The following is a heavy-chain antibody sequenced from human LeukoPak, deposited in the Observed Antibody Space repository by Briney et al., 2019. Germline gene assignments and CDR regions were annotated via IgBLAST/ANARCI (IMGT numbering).Heavy chain of an antibody. D-gene: IGHD6-13*01. Sequence: SETLSLTCTVSGGSISSSSYYWGWIRQPPGKGLEWIGYIYYSGSTNYNPSLKSRVTISVDTSKNQFSLKLSSVTAADTAVYYCARGAHHSISSNWYWWFDPWGQGTLVTVSS. J-gene: IGHJ5*02. V-gene: IGHV4-61*05. CDR2: IYYSGST. CDR1: GGSISSSSYY. CDR3: ARGAHHSISSNWYWWFDP.